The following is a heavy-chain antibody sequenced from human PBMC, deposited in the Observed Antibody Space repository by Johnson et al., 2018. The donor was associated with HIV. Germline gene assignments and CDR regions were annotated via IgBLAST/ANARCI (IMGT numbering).Heavy chain of an antibody. Sequence: VQLVQSGGGLVQPGGSLRLSCTASGFTFSNYAMSWVRQAPGKGLEWVLAISGGGGSTYYADSVKGRFTISRDNSKNTLYLQMNSLRAEDTAVYYCAKDLQYCSGGSCYLIRSAFDIWGQGTMVTVSS. CDR1: GFTFSNYA. D-gene: IGHD2-15*01. V-gene: IGHV3-23*04. CDR2: ISGGGGST. J-gene: IGHJ3*02. CDR3: AKDLQYCSGGSCYLIRSAFDI.